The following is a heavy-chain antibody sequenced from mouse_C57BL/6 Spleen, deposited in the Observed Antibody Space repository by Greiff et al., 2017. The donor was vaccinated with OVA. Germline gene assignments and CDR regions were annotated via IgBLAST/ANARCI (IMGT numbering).Heavy chain of an antibody. CDR1: GYTFTSYG. J-gene: IGHJ2*01. D-gene: IGHD1-1*01. CDR3: ARITTVVAWDY. CDR2: IYPRSGNT. Sequence: QVQLQQSGAELARPGASVKLSCKASGYTFTSYGISWVKQRPGQGLEWIGEIYPRSGNTYYNEKFKGKAILTADKSSSTAYMELRILTSEDSAFSFSARITTVVAWDYWGQGTTLTVSS. V-gene: IGHV1-81*01.